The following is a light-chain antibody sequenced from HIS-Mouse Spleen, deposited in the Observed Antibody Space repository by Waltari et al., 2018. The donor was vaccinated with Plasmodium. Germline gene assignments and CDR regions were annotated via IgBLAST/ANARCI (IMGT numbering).Light chain of an antibody. J-gene: IGKJ4*01. V-gene: IGKV1-27*01. CDR3: QKYNSAPPLT. CDR1: QGISNY. CDR2: AAS. Sequence: DIQLTQSPSSLSASVGDRVTIPCRARQGISNYLAWYQQTPGKVPKLLIYAASTLQSGVPSRFSGSGSGTDFTLTISSLQPEDVATYYCQKYNSAPPLTFGGGTKVEIK.